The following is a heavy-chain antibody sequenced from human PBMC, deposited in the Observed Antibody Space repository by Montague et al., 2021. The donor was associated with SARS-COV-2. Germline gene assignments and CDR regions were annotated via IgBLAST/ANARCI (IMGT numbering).Heavy chain of an antibody. Sequence: LSFAASGFTFSDYAMNWVRQAPGKGLEWVSSINYRGTYYADSVRGRFTISRDNSKNTPYLQMHSLRAEDTAVYYCTRGLYAAYHWGQGTLVTVSS. V-gene: IGHV3-23*01. D-gene: IGHD2/OR15-2a*01. CDR1: GFTFSDYA. J-gene: IGHJ4*02. CDR3: TRGLYAAYH. CDR2: INYRGT.